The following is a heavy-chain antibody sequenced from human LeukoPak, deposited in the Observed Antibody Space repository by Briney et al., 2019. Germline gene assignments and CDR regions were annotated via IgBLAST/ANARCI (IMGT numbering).Heavy chain of an antibody. Sequence: PSETLSLTCTVSGGSISSFYWSWIRQPAGKGLEWIGRGFASGSTIYNPSLKSRVTISVDTSKNQFSLKLTSVTAADTAVYYCARHRTGTYYYGSGSYFVDYWGQGTLVTVSS. J-gene: IGHJ4*02. V-gene: IGHV4-4*07. D-gene: IGHD3-10*01. CDR1: GGSISSFY. CDR3: ARHRTGTYYYGSGSYFVDY. CDR2: GFASGST.